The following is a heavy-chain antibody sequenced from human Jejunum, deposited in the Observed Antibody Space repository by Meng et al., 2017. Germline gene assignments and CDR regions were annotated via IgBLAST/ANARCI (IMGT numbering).Heavy chain of an antibody. CDR2: VWHSGAT. Sequence: HAPLQESGPGLVKPSGTLCLTCAVSGDFTSSSDRWTWVRQAPGRGLEWIGEVWHSGATYYNPSLESRLTISIDTSNNRFSLELSSATAADTAVYYCARGVLERYFDYWGQGALVTASS. CDR1: GDFTSSSDR. V-gene: IGHV4-4*02. CDR3: ARGVLERYFDY. J-gene: IGHJ4*02. D-gene: IGHD3-10*01.